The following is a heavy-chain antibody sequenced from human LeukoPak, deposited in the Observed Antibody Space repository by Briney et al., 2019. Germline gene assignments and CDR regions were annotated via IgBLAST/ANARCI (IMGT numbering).Heavy chain of an antibody. CDR3: ASCHCTYGVCYGECEYFQD. D-gene: IGHD2-8*01. Sequence: ASVKVSCKTSGYSFTDYGVSWVRQAPGQGLEWVGWISPYTGKTNFARDLQGRVTLTTDKSTSTAYMELRSLRSDDTAVYYCASCHCTYGVCYGECEYFQDWGQGTLVTVSS. CDR2: ISPYTGKT. J-gene: IGHJ1*01. V-gene: IGHV1-18*01. CDR1: GYSFTDYG.